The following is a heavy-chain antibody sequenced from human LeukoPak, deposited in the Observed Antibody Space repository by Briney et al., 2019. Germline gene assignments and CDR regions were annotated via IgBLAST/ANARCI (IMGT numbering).Heavy chain of an antibody. CDR1: GFTFSTYA. V-gene: IGHV3-30*04. CDR3: ARSYCSSGSCHVDY. J-gene: IGHJ4*02. D-gene: IGHD2-15*01. Sequence: PGRSLRLSCAVSGFTFSTYAMHWVRQAPGEGLEWVALISYDGNNKYHADSVKGWFTISRDNSKNTLYLQMNSLRAEDTAVYYCARSYCSSGSCHVDYWGQGTLVTVSS. CDR2: ISYDGNNK.